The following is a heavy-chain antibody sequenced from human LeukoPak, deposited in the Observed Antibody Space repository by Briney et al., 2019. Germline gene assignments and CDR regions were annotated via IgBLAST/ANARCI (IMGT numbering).Heavy chain of an antibody. CDR2: IIPILGIA. V-gene: IGHV1-69*02. J-gene: IGHJ5*02. CDR1: GGTFSSYT. CDR3: ATTGVPAAYTTQYNWFDP. Sequence: SVKVSCKASGGTFSSYTISWVRQAPGQGLEWMGRIIPILGIANYAQKFRGRVTITADKSTSTAYMELSSLRSEDTAVYYCATTGVPAAYTTQYNWFDPWGQGTLVTVSS. D-gene: IGHD2-2*01.